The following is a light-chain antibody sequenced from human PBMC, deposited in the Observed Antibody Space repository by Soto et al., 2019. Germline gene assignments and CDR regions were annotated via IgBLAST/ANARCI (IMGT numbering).Light chain of an antibody. V-gene: IGKV3-15*01. CDR2: DIS. J-gene: IGKJ5*01. CDR3: QQYNNWPS. CDR1: QTVSRN. Sequence: EVVMTQSPATLSVSPGERGTLAFRASQTVSRNLAWYQQRPGQAPRLLIYDISNRATGVPARFSGSGSETEFTLTIRSLQSEDFAVYFCQQYNNWPSFGQGTRLEIK.